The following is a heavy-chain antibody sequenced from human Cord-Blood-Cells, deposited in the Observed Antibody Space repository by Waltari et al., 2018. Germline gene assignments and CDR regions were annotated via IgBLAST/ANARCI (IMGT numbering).Heavy chain of an antibody. Sequence: QVQLQQWGAGLLKPSETLSLTCAVYGGSFSGYFWSWTRPPPGRGRERIGEINQSGSTNHSPSLKSRVTRSVDTSKNQFSLKLSAVTAADTAVYYGARGSSWGQGTLVTVSS. CDR3: ARGSS. CDR2: INQSGST. J-gene: IGHJ4*02. V-gene: IGHV4-34*01. CDR1: GGSFSGYF. D-gene: IGHD6-13*01.